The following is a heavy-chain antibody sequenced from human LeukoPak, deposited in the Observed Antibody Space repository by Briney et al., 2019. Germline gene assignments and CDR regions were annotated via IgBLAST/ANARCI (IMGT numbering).Heavy chain of an antibody. Sequence: SETLSLTCTVSGYSISSGYYWGWIRQPPGKGLEWIGEINHSGSTNYNPSLKSRVTISVDTSKNQFSLKLSSVTAADTAVYYCARGCGVVVAATTATAFDYWGQGTLVTVSS. D-gene: IGHD2-15*01. J-gene: IGHJ4*02. CDR1: GYSISSGYY. CDR2: INHSGST. V-gene: IGHV4-38-2*02. CDR3: ARGCGVVVAATTATAFDY.